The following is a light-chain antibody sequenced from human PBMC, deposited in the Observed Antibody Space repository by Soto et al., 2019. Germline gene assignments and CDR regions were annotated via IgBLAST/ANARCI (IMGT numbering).Light chain of an antibody. CDR2: GAS. CDR3: QQYGSSPLT. J-gene: IGKJ4*01. CDR1: QSVSSSY. V-gene: IGKV3-20*01. Sequence: EIVLTQSPGTLSLSPGERATLSCRVSQSVSSSYLAWYQQKPGQAPRLLIYGASSRATGIPDGFSGSGSGTDFTLTISRLEPEDFAVYYCQQYGSSPLTFGGGTKVEIK.